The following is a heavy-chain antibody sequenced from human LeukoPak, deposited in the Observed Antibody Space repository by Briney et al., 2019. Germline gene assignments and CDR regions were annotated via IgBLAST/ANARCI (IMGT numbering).Heavy chain of an antibody. D-gene: IGHD3-10*01. CDR3: ARHRGSEMGV. Sequence: GESLKISCKGSGYSFSTYWIGWVRQMPGRGLEWMGMVYPGDSDIKYSPSFQGQVTISADRSISTAYLQWSSLKASDTAMYYCARHRGSEMGVWGQGTTVTVSS. CDR2: VYPGDSDI. J-gene: IGHJ6*02. CDR1: GYSFSTYW. V-gene: IGHV5-51*01.